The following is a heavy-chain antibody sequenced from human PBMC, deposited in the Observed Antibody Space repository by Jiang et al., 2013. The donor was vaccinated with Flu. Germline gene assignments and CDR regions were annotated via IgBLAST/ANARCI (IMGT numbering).Heavy chain of an antibody. V-gene: IGHV1-18*01. CDR2: ISAYNGNT. CDR1: GYTFTSYG. Sequence: SGAEVKKPGASVKVSCKASGYTFTSYGISWVRQAPGQGLEWMGWISAYNGNTNYAQKLQGRVTMTTDTSTSTAYMELRSLRSDDTAVYYCARDFGPYDSRARGGSYYYYGMDVWGQGTTVTVSS. J-gene: IGHJ6*02. D-gene: IGHD3-22*01. CDR3: ARDFGPYDSRARGGSYYYYGMDV.